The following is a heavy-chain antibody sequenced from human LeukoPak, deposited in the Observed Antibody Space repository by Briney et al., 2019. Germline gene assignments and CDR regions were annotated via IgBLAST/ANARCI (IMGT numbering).Heavy chain of an antibody. CDR2: TYYRSKWYN. J-gene: IGHJ4*02. CDR3: ARGILTTYYYGSGGSEIFDY. D-gene: IGHD3-10*01. CDR1: GDSVSSNSAA. Sequence: SQTLSLTCAISGDSVSSNSAAWNWIRQSPSRGLEWLGRTYYRSKWYNDYAVSVKSRITINPDTSKNQFSLQLNSVTPEDTAVYYCARGILTTYYYGSGGSEIFDYWGQGALVTVSS. V-gene: IGHV6-1*01.